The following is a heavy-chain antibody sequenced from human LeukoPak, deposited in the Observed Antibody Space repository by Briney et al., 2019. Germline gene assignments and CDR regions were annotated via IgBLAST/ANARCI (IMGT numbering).Heavy chain of an antibody. D-gene: IGHD3-10*01. CDR1: GYSISSGYY. Sequence: PSETLSLTCAVSGYSISSGYYWGWIRQPPGKGLEWIGSIYHSGSTYYNPSLKSRVTISVDTSKNQFSLKLSSVTAADTAVYYCARCGSGSYYDYYFDYWGQGTLVTVSS. V-gene: IGHV4-38-2*01. CDR3: ARCGSGSYYDYYFDY. J-gene: IGHJ4*02. CDR2: IYHSGST.